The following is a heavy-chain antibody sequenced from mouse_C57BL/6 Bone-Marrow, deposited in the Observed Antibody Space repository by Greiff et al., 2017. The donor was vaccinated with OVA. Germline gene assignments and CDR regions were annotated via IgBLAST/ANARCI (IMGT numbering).Heavy chain of an antibody. CDR3: ARKGRNFDV. V-gene: IGHV1-18*01. J-gene: IGHJ1*03. Sequence: DVHLVESGPELVKPGASVKIPCKASGYTFTDYNMDWVKQSHGKSLEWIGDINPNNGGTIYNQKFKGKATLTVDKSSSTAYMELRSLTSEDTAVYYCARKGRNFDVWGTGTTVTVSS. D-gene: IGHD3-3*01. CDR1: GYTFTDYN. CDR2: INPNNGGT.